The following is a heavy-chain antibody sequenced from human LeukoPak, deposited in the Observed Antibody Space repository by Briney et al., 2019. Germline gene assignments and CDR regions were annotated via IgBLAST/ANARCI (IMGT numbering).Heavy chain of an antibody. V-gene: IGHV3-23*01. Sequence: GGSLRLSCAASGFTFSSYAMTWVRQAPVKGLEWLSVVTDTGGNTYPADSVKGRFTISRDNSKNTVYLEMNSLRVKDTAVYYCAKGTVRSCSGPSCYPLDSWGQGTLVTVSS. J-gene: IGHJ4*02. CDR2: VTDTGGNT. CDR3: AKGTVRSCSGPSCYPLDS. D-gene: IGHD2-15*01. CDR1: GFTFSSYA.